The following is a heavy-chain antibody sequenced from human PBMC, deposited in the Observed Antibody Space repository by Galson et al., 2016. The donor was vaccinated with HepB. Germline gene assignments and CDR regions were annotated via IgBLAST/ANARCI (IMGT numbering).Heavy chain of an antibody. D-gene: IGHD6-13*01. V-gene: IGHV3-33*01. Sequence: SLRLSCAASGFTFSRYGMHWVRQAPGKGLEWVALIWSDGSNKYYADSVKGRFTISRDNSKNTAYLQMNSLRAEDRAVYYCAREAGIAAAATYDYWGQGTLVTVPS. CDR3: AREAGIAAAATYDY. J-gene: IGHJ4*02. CDR2: IWSDGSNK. CDR1: GFTFSRYG.